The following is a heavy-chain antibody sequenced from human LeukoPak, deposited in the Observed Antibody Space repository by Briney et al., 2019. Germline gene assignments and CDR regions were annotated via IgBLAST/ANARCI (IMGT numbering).Heavy chain of an antibody. CDR1: GFTFSIYA. CDR2: VGTGADT. J-gene: IGHJ4*02. D-gene: IGHD1-26*01. V-gene: IGHV3-23*01. CDR3: TRKTPGRTPFDY. Sequence: GGSLRLSCLASGFTFSIYAMDWVRQAPGQGLKWVSAVGTGADTYYGDSVRGRFTISRDNSKNTLYLQMDSLRAEDTAIYYCTRKTPGRTPFDYWGQGTLVTVSS.